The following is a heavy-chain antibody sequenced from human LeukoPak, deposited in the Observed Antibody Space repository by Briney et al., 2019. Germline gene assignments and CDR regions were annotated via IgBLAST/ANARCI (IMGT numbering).Heavy chain of an antibody. CDR1: GGSISSYY. J-gene: IGHJ4*02. CDR2: IYYSGGT. D-gene: IGHD3-10*01. Sequence: SETLSLTCTVSGGSISSYYWSWIRQPPGKGLEWIGYIYYSGGTNYNPSLKSRVTISVDTSKNQFSLKLSSVTAADTAVYYCARLGFSSYWGQGTLVTVSS. CDR3: ARLGFSSY. V-gene: IGHV4-59*08.